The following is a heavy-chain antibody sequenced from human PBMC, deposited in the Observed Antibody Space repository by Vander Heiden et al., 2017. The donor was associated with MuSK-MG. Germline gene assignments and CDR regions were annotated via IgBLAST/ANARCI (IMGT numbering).Heavy chain of an antibody. CDR2: INPSGGST. J-gene: IGHJ5*01. CDR3: ARDYGSGWFDS. Sequence: MHWVRQAPGQGPEWMGIINPSGGSTSYAQKFQGRVTMTRDTSTSTVYMELSSLRSEDTAVYYCARDYGSGWFDSWGQGTLVTVSS. D-gene: IGHD3-10*01. V-gene: IGHV1-46*03.